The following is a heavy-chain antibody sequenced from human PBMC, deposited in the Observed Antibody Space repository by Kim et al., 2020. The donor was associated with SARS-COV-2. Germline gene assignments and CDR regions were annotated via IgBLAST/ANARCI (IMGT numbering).Heavy chain of an antibody. J-gene: IGHJ4*02. CDR3: AREGEMATVDF. Sequence: RTNYAQKFQGRVTMTWDTSTSTVYMEMSSLRSEDTAVHYCAREGEMATVDFWGQGTLVTVSS. D-gene: IGHD4-4*01. CDR2: RT. V-gene: IGHV1-46*01.